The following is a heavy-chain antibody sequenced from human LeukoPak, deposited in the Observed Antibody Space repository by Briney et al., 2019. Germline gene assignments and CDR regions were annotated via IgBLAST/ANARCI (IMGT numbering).Heavy chain of an antibody. CDR2: INAYNGNT. CDR3: ARANKDYGDYGDPDAFDI. D-gene: IGHD4-17*01. CDR1: GYTFTSYI. J-gene: IGHJ3*02. V-gene: IGHV1-18*01. Sequence: GASVKVSCKASGYTFTSYIISWVRQAPGQGLEWMGWINAYNGNTDYAQRVQGRVTMTTDTSTSTAYMELRSLRSEDTAVYYCARANKDYGDYGDPDAFDIWGQGTMVTVSS.